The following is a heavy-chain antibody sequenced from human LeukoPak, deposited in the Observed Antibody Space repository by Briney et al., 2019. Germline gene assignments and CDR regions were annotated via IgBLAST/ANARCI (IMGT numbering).Heavy chain of an antibody. Sequence: PGGSLRLSCAASGFTFSTYVMFWVRQAPGKGLEGFSAITGSGGGTYYADSVKGRFTISRDNSGNTLYLQMNSLRADDDTAVYYCAKRLSAAARTGGMDVWGQGTTVIVSS. V-gene: IGHV3-23*01. CDR1: GFTFSTYV. CDR2: ITGSGGGT. CDR3: AKRLSAAARTGGMDV. J-gene: IGHJ6*02. D-gene: IGHD6-13*01.